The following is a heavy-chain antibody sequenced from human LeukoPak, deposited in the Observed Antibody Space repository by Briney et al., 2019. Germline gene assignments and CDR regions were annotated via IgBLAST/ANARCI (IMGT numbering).Heavy chain of an antibody. J-gene: IGHJ4*02. CDR3: ARVIFGSSWYYGSGSYQNHYYSDY. V-gene: IGHV4-39*07. CDR1: GGSISSSSYY. Sequence: SETLSLTCTVSGGSISSSSYYWGWIRQPPGKGLEGIGSIYYSGSTYYSPSLKSRVTISVDTSKIQFSLKLRSVTAADTAVYYCARVIFGSSWYYGSGSYQNHYYSDYWGQGTLVTVSS. D-gene: IGHD3-10*01. CDR2: IYYSGST.